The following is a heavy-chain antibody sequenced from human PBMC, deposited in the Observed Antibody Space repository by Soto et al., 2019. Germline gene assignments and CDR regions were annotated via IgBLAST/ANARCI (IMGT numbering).Heavy chain of an antibody. V-gene: IGHV3-66*01. D-gene: IGHD3-3*01. Sequence: ESGGGLVQPGGSLRLSCAASGFTVSSNYMSWVRQAPGKGLEWVSVIYSGGSTYYADSVKGRFTISRDNSKNTLYLQMNSLRAEDTAVYYCARAGQEVGDSAYRGQGPLVPVSS. CDR3: ARAGQEVGDSAY. J-gene: IGHJ4*02. CDR2: IYSGGST. CDR1: GFTVSSNY.